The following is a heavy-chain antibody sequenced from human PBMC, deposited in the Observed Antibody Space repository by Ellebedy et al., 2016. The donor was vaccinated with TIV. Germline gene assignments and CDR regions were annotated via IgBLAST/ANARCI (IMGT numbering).Heavy chain of an antibody. CDR1: GFTFSSYG. D-gene: IGHD4-23*01. Sequence: GGSLRLSXAASGFTFSSYGMHWVRQAPAKGLEWVALVWFDGSTQYYADSVQGRFTISRDNSKNTMYLQMNSLRAEDTAVYYCARDMGAYGGNTDFQHWGQGTLVTVSS. J-gene: IGHJ1*01. CDR3: ARDMGAYGGNTDFQH. CDR2: VWFDGSTQ. V-gene: IGHV3-33*01.